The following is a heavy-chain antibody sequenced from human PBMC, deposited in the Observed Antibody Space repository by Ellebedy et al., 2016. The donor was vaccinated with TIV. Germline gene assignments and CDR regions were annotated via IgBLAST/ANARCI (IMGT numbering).Heavy chain of an antibody. Sequence: AASVKVSCKASGYTFTTYDINWVRQATGQGLEWMGWMSPNNGNTGYAQKVQGRVTMTRDTSISTAYMELSTLTSEDTAVYYCARASDSSTYRPFDYWGQGILVTVSS. CDR3: ARASDSSTYRPFDY. J-gene: IGHJ4*02. CDR1: GYTFTTYD. D-gene: IGHD6-13*01. V-gene: IGHV1-8*01. CDR2: MSPNNGNT.